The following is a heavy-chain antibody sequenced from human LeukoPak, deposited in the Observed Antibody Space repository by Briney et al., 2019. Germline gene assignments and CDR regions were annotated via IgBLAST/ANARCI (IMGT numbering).Heavy chain of an antibody. V-gene: IGHV3-74*01. CDR2: INSDGSST. D-gene: IGHD5-18*01. CDR3: ARGYSYGYRIDY. J-gene: IGHJ4*02. CDR1: GFTFSSYW. Sequence: GGSLRLSCAASGFTFSSYWMHWGRQAPGTGLVWVSRINSDGSSTSYADSVKGRFTISRDNAKNTLYLQMNSLRAEDTAVYYCARGYSYGYRIDYWGQGTLVTVSS.